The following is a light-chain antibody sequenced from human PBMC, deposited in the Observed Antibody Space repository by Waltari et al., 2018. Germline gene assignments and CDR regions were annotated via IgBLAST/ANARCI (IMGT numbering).Light chain of an antibody. V-gene: IGKV2-30*02. CDR1: ESLVHNDGYIY. Sequence: VVLTQSPLFLPVTLGQPASISCMPPESLVHNDGYIYLNWFHQRPGQSPRRLFYKVSNRDFGVPDRFSASGSATDFTLNISRVEADDVGVYFCMQPVRWPPGFGPGTRVDIK. J-gene: IGKJ3*01. CDR3: MQPVRWPPG. CDR2: KVS.